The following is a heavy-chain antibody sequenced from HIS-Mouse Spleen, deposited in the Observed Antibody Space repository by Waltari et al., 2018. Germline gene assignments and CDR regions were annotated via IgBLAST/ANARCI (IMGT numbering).Heavy chain of an antibody. Sequence: EVQLVESGGGLVQPGRSLRLSCTASGFTFGDYAMSWFRQAPGKGLEWVGFIRRKTYGETTEYAASVKGRFTISRDDSKSIAYLQMNSLKTEDTAVSYCTREPPEYSSSSAADAFDIWGQGTMVTVSS. CDR3: TREPPEYSSSSAADAFDI. CDR1: GFTFGDYA. J-gene: IGHJ3*02. V-gene: IGHV3-49*03. CDR2: IRRKTYGETT. D-gene: IGHD6-6*01.